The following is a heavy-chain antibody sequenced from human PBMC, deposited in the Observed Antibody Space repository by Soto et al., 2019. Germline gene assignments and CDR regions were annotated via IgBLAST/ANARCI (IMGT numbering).Heavy chain of an antibody. CDR3: AIPGAGDFDF. CDR1: GASMSTTDW. D-gene: IGHD6-13*01. V-gene: IGHV4-4*02. CDR2: IYHSGTT. J-gene: IGHJ4*02. Sequence: SSETLSLTCAVSGASMSTTDWWSWVRQPPGKGLEWIGEIYHSGTTNYNPSLKSRLTMSVDKFKNHFSLTLTSVTAADTAVYYCAIPGAGDFDFWGQGTLVTVSS.